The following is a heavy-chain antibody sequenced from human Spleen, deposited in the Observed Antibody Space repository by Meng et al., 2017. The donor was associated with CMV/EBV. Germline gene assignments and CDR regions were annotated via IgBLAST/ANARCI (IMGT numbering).Heavy chain of an antibody. Sequence: GGSLRLSCAGSGFTFSKAWMSWVRQAPGKGLEWVGFIRSKAYGGTAEYAASVKGRFTISRDDSKSIAYLQMNSLKTEDTAVYSCTIGVYWGQGTLVTVSS. CDR3: TIGVY. CDR2: IRSKAYGGTA. CDR1: GFTFSKAW. V-gene: IGHV3-49*04. J-gene: IGHJ4*02.